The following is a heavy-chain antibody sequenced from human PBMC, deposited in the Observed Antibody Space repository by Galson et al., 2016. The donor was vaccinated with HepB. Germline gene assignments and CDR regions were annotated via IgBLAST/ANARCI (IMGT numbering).Heavy chain of an antibody. CDR1: GFTFRNYG. CDR2: ISYDGNNG. V-gene: IGHV3-30*18. CDR3: AKDRDRHGYVMGYGLDG. D-gene: IGHD5-18*01. J-gene: IGHJ6*02. Sequence: SLRLSCAASGFTFRNYGIHWVRQAPGKGLEWLAVISYDGNNGYYADSVKGRFTISRDNSKNTLDLQMNSLRAEDTAVYYCAKDRDRHGYVMGYGLDGWGQGTTVTVSS.